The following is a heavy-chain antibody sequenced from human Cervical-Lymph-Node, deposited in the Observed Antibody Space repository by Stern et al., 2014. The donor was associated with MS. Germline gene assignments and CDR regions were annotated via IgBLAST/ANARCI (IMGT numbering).Heavy chain of an antibody. CDR2: IFTDGDT. CDR1: GFSLISSARMG. V-gene: IGHV2-26*01. J-gene: IGHJ4*02. Sequence: QVTLKESGPVVVKPTETLTLTCTVSGFSLISSARMGVSWIRQPPGKALEWLAHIFTDGDTSYSTSLKSRLTISKDTSKSKAVLTLTNVDPVDTATYYCARQTVSGAFDYWGQGTLVTVSS. D-gene: IGHD5/OR15-5a*01. CDR3: ARQTVSGAFDY.